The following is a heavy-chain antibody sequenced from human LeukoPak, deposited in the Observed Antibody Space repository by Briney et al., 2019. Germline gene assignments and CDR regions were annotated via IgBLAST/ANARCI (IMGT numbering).Heavy chain of an antibody. Sequence: PGGSLRLSCEGSGFIFSSCSMNWVRQAPGKGLEWVSYISTTSSYTDYADSVKGRFTISRDNAKNLLYLQMNSLRPDDTAVYYCARDWYCSSSICYTDRNWFDPWGQGTLVTVSS. CDR3: ARDWYCSSSICYTDRNWFDP. V-gene: IGHV3-21*04. CDR2: ISTTSSYT. CDR1: GFIFSSCS. J-gene: IGHJ5*02. D-gene: IGHD2-2*02.